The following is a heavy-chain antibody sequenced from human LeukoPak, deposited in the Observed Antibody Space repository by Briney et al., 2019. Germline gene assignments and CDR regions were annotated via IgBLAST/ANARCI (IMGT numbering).Heavy chain of an antibody. D-gene: IGHD3-3*01. V-gene: IGHV1-2*06. CDR3: AREPTYYDFWSGQPNWFDP. CDR2: INPNSGGT. Sequence: ASVKVSCKASGYTFTGYYMHWVRQAPGQGLEWMGRINPNSGGTNYAQKFQGRVTMTRDTSISTAYMKLSRLRSDDTAVYYCAREPTYYDFWSGQPNWFDPWGQGTLVTVSS. J-gene: IGHJ5*02. CDR1: GYTFTGYY.